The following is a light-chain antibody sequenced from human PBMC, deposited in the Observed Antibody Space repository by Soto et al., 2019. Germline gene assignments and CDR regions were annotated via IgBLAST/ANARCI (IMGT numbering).Light chain of an antibody. CDR3: CSYAGSNTFV. V-gene: IGLV2-23*01. J-gene: IGLJ1*01. CDR1: SSDVGSYNL. CDR2: EGS. Sequence: ALTQPASVSGSPGQSITISCTGTSSDVGSYNLVSWYQHHPGKAPKLMIYEGSKRPSGVSNRFSGSKSGNTASLTISGLQAEDEADYFCCSYAGSNTFVFGTGTKVTVL.